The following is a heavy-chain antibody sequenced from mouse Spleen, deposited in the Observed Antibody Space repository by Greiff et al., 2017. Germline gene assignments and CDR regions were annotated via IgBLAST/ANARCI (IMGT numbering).Heavy chain of an antibody. Sequence: QVQLQQPGAELVMPGASVKLSCKASGYTFTSYWMHWVKQMPGQGLEWIGEIDPSDSYTNYNQKFKGKATLTVDKSSSTAYMQLSSLTSEDSAVYYCAAMITTWFAYWGQGTLVTVSA. CDR3: AAMITTWFAY. CDR1: GYTFTSYW. D-gene: IGHD2-4*01. CDR2: IDPSDSYT. J-gene: IGHJ3*01. V-gene: IGHV1-69*01.